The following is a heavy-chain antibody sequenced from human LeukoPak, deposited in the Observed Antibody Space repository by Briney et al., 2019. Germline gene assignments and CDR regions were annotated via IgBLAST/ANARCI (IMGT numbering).Heavy chain of an antibody. CDR2: ISYDGSNK. V-gene: IGHV3-30*18. CDR1: GFTFSSYG. CDR3: AKAPDRGQLPMYFDY. D-gene: IGHD6-6*01. J-gene: IGHJ4*02. Sequence: GGSLRLSCTASGFTFSSYGMHWVRQAPGKGLEWVAVISYDGSNKYYADSVKGRFTISRDNSKNTLYLQMNSLRAEDTAVYYCAKAPDRGQLPMYFDYWGQGTLVTVSS.